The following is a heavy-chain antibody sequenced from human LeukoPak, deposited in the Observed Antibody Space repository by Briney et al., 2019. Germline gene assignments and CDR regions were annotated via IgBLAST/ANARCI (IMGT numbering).Heavy chain of an antibody. J-gene: IGHJ4*02. D-gene: IGHD6-13*01. V-gene: IGHV4-39*01. Sequence: GSLRLSCAASGFTFSDYYMSWIRQPPGKGLEWIGSIYYSGSTYYNPSLKSRVTISVDTSKNQFSLKLSSVTAADTAVYYCARHRQGGIYSSSWYGFDYWGQGTLVTVSS. CDR1: GFTFSDYY. CDR3: ARHRQGGIYSSSWYGFDY. CDR2: IYYSGST.